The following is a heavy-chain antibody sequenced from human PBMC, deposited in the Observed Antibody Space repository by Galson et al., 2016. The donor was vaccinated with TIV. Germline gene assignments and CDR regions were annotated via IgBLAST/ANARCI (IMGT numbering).Heavy chain of an antibody. J-gene: IGHJ6*02. CDR1: GFTLRNYV. D-gene: IGHD4-23*01. CDR2: VSGSGDST. CDR3: TRRVLTPKYQYNYGMDV. Sequence: SLRLSCAASGFTLRNYVMSWVRRAPGKGLEWVSVVSGSGDSTYYADSVRGRFIISRDNSKNTLYLQMSSLRPEDTAVYYCTRRVLTPKYQYNYGMDVWGQGTTVTVSS. V-gene: IGHV3-23*01.